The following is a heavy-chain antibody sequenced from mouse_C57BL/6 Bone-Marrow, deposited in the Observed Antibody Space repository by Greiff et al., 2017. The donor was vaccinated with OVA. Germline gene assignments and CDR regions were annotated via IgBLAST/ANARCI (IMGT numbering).Heavy chain of an antibody. CDR3: AKNLRDYYGSSYFDV. CDR2: IWRGGST. Sequence: VQLKESGPGLVQPSQSLSITCTVSGFSLTSYGVHWVRQSPGKGLEWLGVIWRGGSTDYNAAFMSRLSINKDNSKSQVFFKMNSRQADDTAIYYCAKNLRDYYGSSYFDVWGTGTTVTVSS. V-gene: IGHV2-5*01. D-gene: IGHD1-1*01. CDR1: GFSLTSYG. J-gene: IGHJ1*03.